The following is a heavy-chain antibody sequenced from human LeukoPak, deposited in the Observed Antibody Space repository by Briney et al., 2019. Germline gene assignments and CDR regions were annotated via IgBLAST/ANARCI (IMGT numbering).Heavy chain of an antibody. D-gene: IGHD3-22*01. CDR1: GFTFSSYG. J-gene: IGHJ4*02. V-gene: IGHV3-30*02. Sequence: PGGSLRLSCAASGFTFSSYGMHWVRQAPGKGLEWVAFIRYDGSNKYYADSVKGRFTIPRDNSKNTLYLQMNSLRAEDTAVYYCAKEDYYDSSGYYFDYWGQGTLVTVSS. CDR3: AKEDYYDSSGYYFDY. CDR2: IRYDGSNK.